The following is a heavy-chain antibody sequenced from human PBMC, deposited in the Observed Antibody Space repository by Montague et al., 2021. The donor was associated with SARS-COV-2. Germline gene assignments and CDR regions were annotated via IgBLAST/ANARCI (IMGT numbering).Heavy chain of an antibody. J-gene: IGHJ6*02. D-gene: IGHD3-10*01. CDR2: INHSGST. CDR1: GGSFSGYY. V-gene: IGHV4-34*01. CDR3: ARVCYYGSGTSLGLDV. Sequence: SETLSLTCAVYGGSFSGYYWSWIRQPPGTGLEWIGEINHSGSTNYNPSLKGRVTISVDTSKNQFSLKLSSVTAADTAVYYCARVCYYGSGTSLGLDVWGQGTMVTVSS.